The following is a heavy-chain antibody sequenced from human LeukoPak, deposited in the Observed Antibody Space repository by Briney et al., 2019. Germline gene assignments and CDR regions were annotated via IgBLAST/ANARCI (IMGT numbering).Heavy chain of an antibody. CDR3: AKGRVTGRGAFDI. V-gene: IGHV3-30*02. D-gene: IGHD1-14*01. CDR1: GFTLSRYW. J-gene: IGHJ3*02. Sequence: GGSLRLSCAASGFTLSRYWMSWVRQAPGKGLEWVAFIRYDGSNKYYADSVKGRFTISRDNSKNTLYLQMNSLRAEDTAVYYCAKGRVTGRGAFDIWGQGTMVTVSS. CDR2: IRYDGSNK.